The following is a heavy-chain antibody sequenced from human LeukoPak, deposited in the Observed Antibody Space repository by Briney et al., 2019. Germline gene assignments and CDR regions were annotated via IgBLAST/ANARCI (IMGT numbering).Heavy chain of an antibody. CDR2: VYHDGST. CDR3: ARPRIAAGWAPFDY. V-gene: IGHV4-59*08. J-gene: IGHJ4*02. Sequence: SETLSLTCTVSGASISSYYWSWIRQPPGKGLEWTGYVYHDGSTNYNPSLKSRLTISVDTSKNQVSLRLTSVTAADTAVYYCARPRIAAGWAPFDYWGQGTLVTVSS. D-gene: IGHD6-13*01. CDR1: GASISSYY.